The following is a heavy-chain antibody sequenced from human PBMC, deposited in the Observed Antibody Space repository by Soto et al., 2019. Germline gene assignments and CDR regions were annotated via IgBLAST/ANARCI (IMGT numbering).Heavy chain of an antibody. J-gene: IGHJ5*02. CDR2: IIPILGIA. V-gene: IGHV1-69*04. Sequence: GASVKVSCKACGGTFSSYTISWVRQAPGQGLEWMGRIIPILGIANYAQKFQGRVTITADKSTSTAYMELSSLRSEDTAVYYCARDKDIIVVVPAAMDVGWFDPWGQGTLVTVSS. CDR1: GGTFSSYT. CDR3: ARDKDIIVVVPAAMDVGWFDP. D-gene: IGHD2-2*01.